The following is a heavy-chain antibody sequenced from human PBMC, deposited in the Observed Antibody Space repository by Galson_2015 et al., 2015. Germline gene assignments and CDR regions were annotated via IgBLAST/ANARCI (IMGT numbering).Heavy chain of an antibody. CDR3: TLVDYGDY. CDR1: GYTFISYA. Sequence: SCKASGYTFISYAIHWVRQAPGQRLEWMGWINGGNGNPNYSQKFQGRITFTRDTSASTAYMEVSSLRSEDTAVYYCTLVDYGDYWGQGTLVSVSS. CDR2: INGGNGNP. V-gene: IGHV1-3*01. D-gene: IGHD2-15*01. J-gene: IGHJ4*02.